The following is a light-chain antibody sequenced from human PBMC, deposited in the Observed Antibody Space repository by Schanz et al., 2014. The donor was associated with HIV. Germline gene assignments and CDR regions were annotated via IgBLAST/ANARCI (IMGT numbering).Light chain of an antibody. J-gene: IGKJ1*01. Sequence: DIQLTQSPSFLSASVGDRVTITCRASQSISSYLNWYQQKPGKAPKRLIYAASFLQSEVPSRFIGSGSGTEFTLTINNLQPEDFATYYCQQYSSYSPTFGQGTKVEV. V-gene: IGKV1-9*01. CDR3: QQYSSYSPT. CDR1: QSISSY. CDR2: AAS.